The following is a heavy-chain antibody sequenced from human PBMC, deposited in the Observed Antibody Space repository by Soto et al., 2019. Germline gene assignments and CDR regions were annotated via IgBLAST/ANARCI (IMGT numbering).Heavy chain of an antibody. CDR2: IKSKTDGGTT. CDR3: TTSGYCSSTSCYDY. D-gene: IGHD2-2*01. CDR1: GFTFSNAW. V-gene: IGHV3-15*01. Sequence: GGSLRLSCAASGFTFSNAWMSWVRQAPGKGLEWVGRIKSKTDGGTTDYAAPVKGRFTISRDDSKNTLYLQMNSLKTEDTAVYYCTTSGYCSSTSCYDYWGQGTLVTVSS. J-gene: IGHJ4*02.